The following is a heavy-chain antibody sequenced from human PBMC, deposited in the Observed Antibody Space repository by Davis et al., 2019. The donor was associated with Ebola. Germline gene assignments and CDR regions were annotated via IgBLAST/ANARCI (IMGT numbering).Heavy chain of an antibody. CDR1: GFTFSDYS. Sequence: GGSLRLSCAASGFTFSDYSMNWVRQAPGKGLEWVSYISSSSSTIYYADSVKGRFTISRDNAKNSLYLQMNSLRDEDTAVYYCATWELSSSWHYFDYWGQGTLVTVSS. CDR3: ATWELSSSWHYFDY. D-gene: IGHD6-13*01. CDR2: ISSSSSTI. V-gene: IGHV3-48*02. J-gene: IGHJ4*02.